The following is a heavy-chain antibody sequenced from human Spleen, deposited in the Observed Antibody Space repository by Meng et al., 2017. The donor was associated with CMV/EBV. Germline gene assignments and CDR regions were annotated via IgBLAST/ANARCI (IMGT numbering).Heavy chain of an antibody. CDR2: ISQSGSA. CDR3: ARDLGSGYFDY. D-gene: IGHD3-16*01. J-gene: IGHJ4*02. V-gene: IGHV4-34*01. CDR1: GEPFTNYY. Sequence: SLIFAAYGEPFTNYYWSWIRHPPGKRLEWIGEISQSGSANYNSYFMSRVTISIDASRKRLSLNLTSVTAADTAMYYCARDLGSGYFDYWDQGTLVTVSS.